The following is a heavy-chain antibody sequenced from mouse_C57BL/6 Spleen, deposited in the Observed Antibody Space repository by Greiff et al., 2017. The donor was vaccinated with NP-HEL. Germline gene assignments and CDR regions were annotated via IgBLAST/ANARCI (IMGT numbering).Heavy chain of an antibody. Sequence: QVQLQQSGPELVKPGASVKISCKASGYAFSSSWMNWVKQRPGKGLERIGRIYPGDGDTNYNGKFKGKATLTADKSSSTAYMQLSSLTSDDSAVYFCARSYDYGPFAYWGQGTLVTVSA. D-gene: IGHD2-4*01. V-gene: IGHV1-82*01. CDR2: IYPGDGDT. CDR3: ARSYDYGPFAY. CDR1: GYAFSSSW. J-gene: IGHJ3*01.